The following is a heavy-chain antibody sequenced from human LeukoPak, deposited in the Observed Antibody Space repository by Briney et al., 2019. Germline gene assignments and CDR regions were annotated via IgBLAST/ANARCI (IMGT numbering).Heavy chain of an antibody. Sequence: ASVKVSCKASGYTFTSYAMHWVRQAPGQRLEWVGWINAGNGNTKYSQEFQGRVTITRDTSASTAYMELSSLRSEDMAVYYCARARVPRWYYYGSGSYYKGFDPWGQGTLVTVSS. D-gene: IGHD3-10*01. CDR2: INAGNGNT. CDR3: ARARVPRWYYYGSGSYYKGFDP. J-gene: IGHJ5*02. V-gene: IGHV1-3*03. CDR1: GYTFTSYA.